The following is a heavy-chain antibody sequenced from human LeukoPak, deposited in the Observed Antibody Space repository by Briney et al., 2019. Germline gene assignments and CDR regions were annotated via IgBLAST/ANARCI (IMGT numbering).Heavy chain of an antibody. J-gene: IGHJ4*02. CDR2: IKQDGSEK. CDR3: ARDPGGYSYGYYFDN. Sequence: GGFLRLSCAASGFTFSNYWMSWVRQALGKGLEWVANIKQDGSEKYYVDSVKGRFTISRDNAKKSLYLQMSSLRAEDTAVYYCARDPGGYSYGYYFDNWGQGTTVTVSS. D-gene: IGHD5-18*01. CDR1: GFTFSNYW. V-gene: IGHV3-7*05.